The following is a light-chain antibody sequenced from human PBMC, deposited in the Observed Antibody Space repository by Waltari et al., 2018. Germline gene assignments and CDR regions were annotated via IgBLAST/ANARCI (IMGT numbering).Light chain of an antibody. J-gene: IGLJ3*02. CDR3: QTGGFGIWV. Sequence: QLMLTQSPSASASLGASVKLTCTLSSGPRSYATASHQQQPEKGPRYLMKVNSDGSHIKGDGIPGRFSGSSSGPERYLTISSLQSEDEADYYCQTGGFGIWVFGGGTKLTVL. V-gene: IGLV4-69*01. CDR2: VNSDGSH. CDR1: SGPRSYA.